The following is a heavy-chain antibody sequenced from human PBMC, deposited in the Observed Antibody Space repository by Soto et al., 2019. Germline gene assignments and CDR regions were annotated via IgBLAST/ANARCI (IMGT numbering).Heavy chain of an antibody. CDR2: ISSTTNYI. CDR1: GFTFSRYS. J-gene: IGHJ4*02. V-gene: IGHV3-21*01. Sequence: PGGSLRLSCAASGFTFSRYSMNWVRQAPGKGLEWVSSISSTTNYIYYADSMKGRFTVSRDNAKNSVYLDMNSLSAEDTAVYYCARESEDLTSTFDYWGQGTTGTVSS. CDR3: ARESEDLTSTFDY.